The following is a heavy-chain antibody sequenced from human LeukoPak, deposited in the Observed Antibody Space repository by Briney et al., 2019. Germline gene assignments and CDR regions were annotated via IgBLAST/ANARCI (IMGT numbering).Heavy chain of an antibody. V-gene: IGHV4-39*01. CDR3: ARPYDSSGYYRSPWFDP. Sequence: SETLSLTCTVSGGSISSSSYYWGWIRQPPGKGLEWIGSIYYSGSTYYNPSLKSRVTISVDTSKNQFSLKLSSVTAADTAVYYCARPYDSSGYYRSPWFDPWGQGTLVTASS. CDR1: GGSISSSSYY. J-gene: IGHJ5*02. CDR2: IYYSGST. D-gene: IGHD3-22*01.